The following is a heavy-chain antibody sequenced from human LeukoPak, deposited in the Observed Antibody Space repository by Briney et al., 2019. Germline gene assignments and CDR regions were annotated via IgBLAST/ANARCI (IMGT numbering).Heavy chain of an antibody. CDR3: ARGAGYCSSANCRDYYYMDV. D-gene: IGHD2-2*01. V-gene: IGHV3-7*01. Sequence: QPGGSLRLSCIGSGFNFSRYWMSWVRQAPGKGLEWVANIKQDGSEKHYVDSVKGRITISRDNAKNSVDLQMNSLRAEDTAVYYCARGAGYCSSANCRDYYYMDVWGKGTTATVSS. J-gene: IGHJ6*03. CDR2: IKQDGSEK. CDR1: GFNFSRYW.